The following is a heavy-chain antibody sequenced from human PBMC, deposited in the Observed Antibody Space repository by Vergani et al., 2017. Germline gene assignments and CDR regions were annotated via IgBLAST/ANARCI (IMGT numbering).Heavy chain of an antibody. Sequence: QVQLVQSGAEVKKPGASVKVSCKASGYTFTSYYMHWVRQAPGQGLEWMGRIIPILGIANYAQKFQGRVTITRDTSASTAYMELSSLRSEDTAVYYCARDGDYVDYWGQGTLVTVSS. CDR1: GYTFTSYY. CDR3: ARDGDYVDY. J-gene: IGHJ4*02. CDR2: IIPILGIA. V-gene: IGHV1-46*01. D-gene: IGHD4-17*01.